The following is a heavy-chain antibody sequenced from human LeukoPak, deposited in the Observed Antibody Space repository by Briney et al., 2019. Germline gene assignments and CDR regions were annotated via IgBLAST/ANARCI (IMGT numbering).Heavy chain of an antibody. Sequence: GGSLRLSCEVSGLIFRSYWMSWVRQAPGKGLEWVANINQEGSEKYFEDSVKGRFTISRDNAKNPLHLQMNTLRAEDTAVYYCARERDGRFFDYWGQGTLVTVSS. D-gene: IGHD5-24*01. CDR3: ARERDGRFFDY. CDR1: GLIFRSYW. J-gene: IGHJ4*02. V-gene: IGHV3-7*01. CDR2: INQEGSEK.